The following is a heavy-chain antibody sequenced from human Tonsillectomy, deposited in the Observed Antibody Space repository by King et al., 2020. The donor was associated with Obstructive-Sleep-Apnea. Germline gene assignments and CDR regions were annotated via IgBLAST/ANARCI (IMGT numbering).Heavy chain of an antibody. J-gene: IGHJ3*02. CDR2: IIPILGIA. CDR3: ARGGHIVATIGGDAFDI. D-gene: IGHD5-12*01. CDR1: GGTFSSYA. V-gene: IGHV1-69*10. Sequence: QLVQSGAEVKKPGSSVKVSCKASGGTFSSYAISWVRQAPGQGLEWMGGIIPILGIANYAQKCQGRVTITADKSTSTAYMELSSLRSEDTAVYYCARGGHIVATIGGDAFDIWGQGTMVTVSS.